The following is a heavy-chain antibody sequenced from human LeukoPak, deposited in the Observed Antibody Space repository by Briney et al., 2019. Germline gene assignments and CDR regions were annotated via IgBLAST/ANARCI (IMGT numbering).Heavy chain of an antibody. Sequence: GGSLRLSCAASGFTFSSNGMHWVRQAPGKGLEWVAVISHDGTNKYHADSVKGRFTISRDNSKNTLYLQMSSLRAEDTAVYYCAKAHLSDYGDYVRFHYNGMDVWGQGTTVSVSS. D-gene: IGHD4-17*01. V-gene: IGHV3-30*18. CDR1: GFTFSSNG. CDR3: AKAHLSDYGDYVRFHYNGMDV. CDR2: ISHDGTNK. J-gene: IGHJ6*02.